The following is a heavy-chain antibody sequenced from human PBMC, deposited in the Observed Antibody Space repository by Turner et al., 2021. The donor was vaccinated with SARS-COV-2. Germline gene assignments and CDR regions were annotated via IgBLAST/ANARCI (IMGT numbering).Heavy chain of an antibody. CDR2: SNANSGGT. CDR1: GYTFAGYY. Sequence: QVQLVQSGAEVKKPGASVKVSCKAPGYTFAGYYIHWVRQAPGQGLKWRVGSNANSGGTNYAQRFQGRVTMTGDTSISTAYMELSTLRSDDTAVYYCARSVSWLQSLTVDYWGQGTLVTVSS. J-gene: IGHJ4*02. CDR3: ARSVSWLQSLTVDY. V-gene: IGHV1-2*02. D-gene: IGHD5-12*01.